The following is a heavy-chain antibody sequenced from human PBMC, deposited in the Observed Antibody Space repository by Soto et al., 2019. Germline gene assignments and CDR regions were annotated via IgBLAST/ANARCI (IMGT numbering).Heavy chain of an antibody. V-gene: IGHV4-39*01. Sequence: QLQLQESGPGLVKPSETLSLTCTVSGGSISSSSYYWGWIRQPPGKGLEWIGSIYYSGSTYYNPSLKSRVTISVDTSKNQFSLKLSSVTAADTAVYYCASTAGYSSSWYNPHWFDPWGQGTLVTVSS. D-gene: IGHD6-13*01. CDR2: IYYSGST. CDR3: ASTAGYSSSWYNPHWFDP. CDR1: GGSISSSSYY. J-gene: IGHJ5*02.